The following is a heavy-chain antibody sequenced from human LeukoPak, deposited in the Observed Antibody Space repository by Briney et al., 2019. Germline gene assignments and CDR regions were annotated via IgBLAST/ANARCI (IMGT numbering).Heavy chain of an antibody. D-gene: IGHD6-6*01. CDR3: ARGQGIAARSPYGDY. V-gene: IGHV3-48*01. CDR2: ISSSSSTI. Sequence: GGSLRLSCAASGFTFSSYSMNWVRQAPGKGLEWVSYISSSSSTIYYADSVKGRFTISRDNAKNSLYLQMNSLRAEDTAVYYCARGQGIAARSPYGDYWGQGTLVTVSS. J-gene: IGHJ4*02. CDR1: GFTFSSYS.